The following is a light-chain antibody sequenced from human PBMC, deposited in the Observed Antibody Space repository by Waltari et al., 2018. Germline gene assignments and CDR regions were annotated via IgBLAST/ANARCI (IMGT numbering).Light chain of an antibody. Sequence: DTQMTQSPSTLSASVGDRVSITCRASRSLSDWLAWYQQKPGKAPKLLIYKASNLKSVVPSRFGGSGSGTEFTLTISSLQPDDFATYYCQQYDGPSWTFGQGTKVEIK. CDR2: KAS. CDR3: QQYDGPSWT. CDR1: RSLSDW. V-gene: IGKV1-5*03. J-gene: IGKJ1*01.